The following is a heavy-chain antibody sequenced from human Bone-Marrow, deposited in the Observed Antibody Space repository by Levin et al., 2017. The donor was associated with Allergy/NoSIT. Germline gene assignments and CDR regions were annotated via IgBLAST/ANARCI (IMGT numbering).Heavy chain of an antibody. CDR3: VRDDDVYDSIQSDY. J-gene: IGHJ4*02. Sequence: AGGSLRLSCAASGFTFSRYSFNWVRQAPGKGLEWVSYINPESTAIFYADSVKGRFTISRDNAKSSLLLQMNSLRDEDTAVYYCVRDDDVYDSIQSDYWGQGTPVTVSS. D-gene: IGHD5/OR15-5a*01. CDR2: INPESTAI. V-gene: IGHV3-48*02. CDR1: GFTFSRYS.